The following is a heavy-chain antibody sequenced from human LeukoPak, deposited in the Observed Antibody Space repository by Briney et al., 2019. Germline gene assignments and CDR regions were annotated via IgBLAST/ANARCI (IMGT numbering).Heavy chain of an antibody. Sequence: GGSLRLSCEASGFTFSDYSMNWVRQAPGKGLEWVATVSGSGDRMYHADSVKGRFTISRDNSKNTIYLQMNSLRAEDTAMYYCAREGAAAAPYWGQGTLVTVSS. J-gene: IGHJ4*02. V-gene: IGHV3-23*01. CDR3: AREGAAAAPY. D-gene: IGHD6-13*01. CDR2: VSGSGDRM. CDR1: GFTFSDYS.